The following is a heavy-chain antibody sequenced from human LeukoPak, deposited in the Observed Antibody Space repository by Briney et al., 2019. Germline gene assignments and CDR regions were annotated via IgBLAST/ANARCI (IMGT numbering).Heavy chain of an antibody. Sequence: AGSLRPSCAASGFTFSNYAMTWVRQAPGKGLQWVSAISGDAAYTYYLDSVKGRFTTSRDNSNNTLFLQMNSLRADDTAVYYCAKDYGTSRPFYDYWGQGIVVTVSS. CDR3: AKDYGTSRPFYDY. D-gene: IGHD4-17*01. CDR2: ISGDAAYT. CDR1: GFTFSNYA. V-gene: IGHV3-23*01. J-gene: IGHJ4*02.